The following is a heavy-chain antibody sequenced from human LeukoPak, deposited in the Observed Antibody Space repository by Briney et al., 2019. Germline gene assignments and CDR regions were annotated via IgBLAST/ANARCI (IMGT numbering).Heavy chain of an antibody. CDR3: ARDRTYYDSSGYRNYFDY. V-gene: IGHV3-48*04. Sequence: PGGSLRLSCAVSGFTFSNYSVNWVRQAPGKGLEWVSYISSGGSTIHYADSVKGRFTISRDNAKNSLYLQMNSLRAEDTAVYYCARDRTYYDSSGYRNYFDYWGQGTLVTVSS. CDR2: ISSGGSTI. J-gene: IGHJ4*02. CDR1: GFTFSNYS. D-gene: IGHD3-22*01.